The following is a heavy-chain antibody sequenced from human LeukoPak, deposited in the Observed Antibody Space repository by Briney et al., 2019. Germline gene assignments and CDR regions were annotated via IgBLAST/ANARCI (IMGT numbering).Heavy chain of an antibody. CDR3: ARRGDV. J-gene: IGHJ3*01. V-gene: IGHV4-61*02. CDR2: IYSSGST. Sequence: SETLSLTCTVSGGSLSSGNFYWNWIRQPAGKGLEWIGRIYSSGSTDYNPYLKSRVTISVDTSKNQFSLRLSSVTAADTAMYYCARRGDVWGQGTMVTVSS. CDR1: GGSLSSGNFY.